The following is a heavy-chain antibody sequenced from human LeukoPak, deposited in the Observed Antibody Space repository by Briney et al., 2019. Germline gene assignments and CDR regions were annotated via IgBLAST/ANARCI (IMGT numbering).Heavy chain of an antibody. CDR1: GFTVSSNY. D-gene: IGHD6-25*01. CDR2: IYSGGRT. J-gene: IGHJ4*02. CDR3: ARERHGRLVH. Sequence: PGGSLRLSCAASGFTVSSNYMSWVRQAPGKGLEWVSNIYSGGRTHYADSVRGRFTVSRDNSKNTLYLQMNGLRTEDTAVYYCARERHGRLVHWGQGTLVTVSS. V-gene: IGHV3-66*02.